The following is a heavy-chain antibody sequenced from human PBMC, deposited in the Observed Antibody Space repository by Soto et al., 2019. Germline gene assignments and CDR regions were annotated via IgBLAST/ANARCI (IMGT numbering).Heavy chain of an antibody. CDR3: AKHGYNCGGSYFDY. V-gene: IGHV3-66*04. CDR1: GVTVSSNY. J-gene: IGHJ4*02. CDR2: IYSGGST. D-gene: IGHD5-18*01. Sequence: EVLLVESGGGLVQPGGSLRLSCAASGVTVSSNYMSWVRQAPGKGLEWGSVIYSGGSTYYADSLKGRFTLARDNSKNSLFLQMNSLRAEDTAVYYCAKHGYNCGGSYFDYLAQVPLVTVSS.